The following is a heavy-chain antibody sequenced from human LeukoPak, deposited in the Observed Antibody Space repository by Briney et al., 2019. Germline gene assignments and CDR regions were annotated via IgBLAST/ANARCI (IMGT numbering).Heavy chain of an antibody. Sequence: GGSLRLSCAASGFTFSSYGMHWVRQAPGKGLEWVAVISYDGSNKYYADSVKGRFTISRDNSKNTLYLQMNSLRGEDTAVYHCARDPLSSSQRGYFDYWGQGTLVTVSS. CDR2: ISYDGSNK. CDR3: ARDPLSSSQRGYFDY. V-gene: IGHV3-30*03. CDR1: GFTFSSYG. J-gene: IGHJ4*02. D-gene: IGHD6-13*01.